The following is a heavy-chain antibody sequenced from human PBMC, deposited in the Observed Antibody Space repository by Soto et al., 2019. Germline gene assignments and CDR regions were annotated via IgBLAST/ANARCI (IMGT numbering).Heavy chain of an antibody. D-gene: IGHD1-26*01. J-gene: IGHJ5*02. CDR1: GFSFSAYG. Sequence: QVQLVESGGGVVQPGRSLRLSCAASGFSFSAYGMHWVRQAPGKGLEWVGVISYDGSDRYYGDSVKGRFLISRENSKNTLYLQMRSLRDNDTGVYYCARDRFGGTQGTNWLDPWGQGTLVTVSS. CDR3: ARDRFGGTQGTNWLDP. V-gene: IGHV3-33*01. CDR2: ISYDGSDR.